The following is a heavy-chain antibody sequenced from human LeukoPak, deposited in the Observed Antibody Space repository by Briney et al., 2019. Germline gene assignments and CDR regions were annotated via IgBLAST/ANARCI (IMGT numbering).Heavy chain of an antibody. V-gene: IGHV4-38-2*02. CDR1: GYSIGSGYY. CDR2: IYHSGST. CDR3: ATYYDSSGYPDY. Sequence: PSETLSLTCTVSGYSIGSGYYWGWIRQPPGKGLEWIGSIYHSGSTYYNPSLKSRVTISVDTSKNQFSLKLSSVTAADTAVYYCATYYDSSGYPDYWGQGTLVTVSS. D-gene: IGHD3-22*01. J-gene: IGHJ4*02.